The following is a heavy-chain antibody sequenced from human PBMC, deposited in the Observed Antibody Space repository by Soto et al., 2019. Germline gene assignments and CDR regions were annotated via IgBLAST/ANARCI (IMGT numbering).Heavy chain of an antibody. CDR3: ARENKRGQSITD. D-gene: IGHD3-16*01. V-gene: IGHV4-30-4*01. CDR1: GGSISSGDYY. J-gene: IGHJ1*01. CDR2: IYYSGST. Sequence: QVQLQESGPGLVRPTQTLSLTCTVSGGSISSGDYYWSWIRQPPGKGLEWIGYIYYSGSTYYNPSLKSRVTISVDTSKNQFSLKLSSVTAADTPVYYCARENKRGQSITDWGQGTLVTVSS.